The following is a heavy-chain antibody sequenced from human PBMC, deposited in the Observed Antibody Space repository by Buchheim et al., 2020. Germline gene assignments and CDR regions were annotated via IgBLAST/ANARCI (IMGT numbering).Heavy chain of an antibody. CDR3: ARSAIAAAGTGAFDI. V-gene: IGHV3-23*01. D-gene: IGHD6-13*01. CDR1: GFIFSNYA. J-gene: IGHJ3*02. CDR2: FSATDGST. Sequence: EMQLLESGGGLVQPGGSLRLSCAASGFIFSNYAMSWVRQAPGKGLEWVSGFSATDGSTQYADSVKGRFTISRDNSKNTLYVQMNSLRADDTALYYCARSAIAAAGTGAFDIWGHGT.